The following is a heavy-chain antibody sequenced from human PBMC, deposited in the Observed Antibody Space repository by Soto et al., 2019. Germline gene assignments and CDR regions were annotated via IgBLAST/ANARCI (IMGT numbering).Heavy chain of an antibody. Sequence: ASVKVSCKASGYTFTSYGISWVRQAPGQGLEWMGWISAYNGNTNYAQKLQGRVTMTTDTSTSTAYMELRSLRSDDTAVYYCAREVDTAMVTPLGFDYWGQGTLVTVSS. CDR3: AREVDTAMVTPLGFDY. CDR2: ISAYNGNT. CDR1: GYTFTSYG. V-gene: IGHV1-18*01. D-gene: IGHD5-18*01. J-gene: IGHJ4*02.